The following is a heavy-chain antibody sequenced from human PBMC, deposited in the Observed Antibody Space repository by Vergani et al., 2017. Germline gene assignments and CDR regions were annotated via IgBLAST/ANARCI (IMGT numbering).Heavy chain of an antibody. CDR3: AKVGRSEVAGTFGAFDI. J-gene: IGHJ3*02. D-gene: IGHD6-19*01. V-gene: IGHV3-23*01. Sequence: EVHLLESGGGLVQSGGSLRLSCAASGFTFSNSAVSWVRQAPGRGLAWVSSISGPGLSTYYAYSVKGRFSISRDNSKNTLFLHMNSLRPEDTAVYYCAKVGRSEVAGTFGAFDIWGQGTMVTVSS. CDR1: GFTFSNSA. CDR2: ISGPGLST.